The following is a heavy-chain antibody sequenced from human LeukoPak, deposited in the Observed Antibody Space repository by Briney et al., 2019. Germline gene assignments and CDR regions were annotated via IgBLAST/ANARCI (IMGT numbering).Heavy chain of an antibody. CDR1: GFTVSSNY. J-gene: IGHJ4*02. Sequence: PGGSLRLSCAASGFTVSSNYMSWVRQAPGKGLEWVSVIYSGGSTYYADSVKGRFTISRDNSKNTLYLQMNSLRAEDTAVHYCAREKAETYYYGSGRRYYFDYWGQGTLVTVSS. CDR3: AREKAETYYYGSGRRYYFDY. V-gene: IGHV3-53*01. D-gene: IGHD3-10*01. CDR2: IYSGGST.